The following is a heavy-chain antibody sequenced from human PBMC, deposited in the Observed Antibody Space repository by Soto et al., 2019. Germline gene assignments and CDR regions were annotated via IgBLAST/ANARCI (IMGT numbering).Heavy chain of an antibody. D-gene: IGHD2-2*01. Sequence: QVQLQESGPGLVKPSQTLSLTCSVSGDSISSDDYYWSWIRQPPGKGLEWIGYISYSGSTYYNPSLESRVTISIDTSKNQISLKVNSVIATDTAVYFCARWKDILLLPAGRAQWFDPWGQGTLVTVSS. J-gene: IGHJ5*02. CDR1: GDSISSDDYY. CDR3: ARWKDILLLPAGRAQWFDP. V-gene: IGHV4-30-4*01. CDR2: ISYSGST.